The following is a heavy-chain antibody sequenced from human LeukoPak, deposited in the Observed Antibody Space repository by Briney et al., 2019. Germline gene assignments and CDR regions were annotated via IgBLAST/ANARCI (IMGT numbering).Heavy chain of an antibody. CDR2: IYPGDSDA. J-gene: IGHJ3*02. Sequence: GESLKISCKASGYSLPNYWIGWVRQMPGKGLEWMGIIYPGDSDARYSPSFQGQVTISVDKSISTAYLQWSSLKASDTAMYYCARQGRIVVVTTTHDAFDIWGQGTMVTVSS. CDR3: ARQGRIVVVTTTHDAFDI. CDR1: GYSLPNYW. V-gene: IGHV5-51*01. D-gene: IGHD2-21*02.